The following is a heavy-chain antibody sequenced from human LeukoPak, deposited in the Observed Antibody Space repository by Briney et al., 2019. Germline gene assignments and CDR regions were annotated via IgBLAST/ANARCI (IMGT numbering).Heavy chain of an antibody. D-gene: IGHD3-3*01. CDR3: AIYLEWSSYYYYSMDV. CDR2: IIPIFGTA. CDR1: GGTFSSYA. J-gene: IGHJ6*02. V-gene: IGHV1-69*13. Sequence: ASVKVSCKASGGTFSSYAISWVRQAPGQGLEWMGGIIPIFGTANYAQKFQGRVTITADESTSTAYMELSSLRSEDTAVYYCAIYLEWSSYYYYSMDVWGQGTTVTVSS.